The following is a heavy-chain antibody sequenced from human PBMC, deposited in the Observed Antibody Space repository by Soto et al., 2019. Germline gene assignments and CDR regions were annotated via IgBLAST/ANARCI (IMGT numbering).Heavy chain of an antibody. Sequence: ESGGGVVQPGRSLRLSCAASGFTFSTHAMHWVSQAPGKWLECVAIVSFDGSNNYYADSVKGRFTISRDNSKNTLYLQMSGLTPEDTAVYYCARDQTGTTTTGGGRIDHWGQGTLVTVSS. V-gene: IGHV3-30-3*01. CDR1: GFTFSTHA. CDR3: ARDQTGTTTTGGGRIDH. D-gene: IGHD1-1*01. J-gene: IGHJ4*02. CDR2: VSFDGSNN.